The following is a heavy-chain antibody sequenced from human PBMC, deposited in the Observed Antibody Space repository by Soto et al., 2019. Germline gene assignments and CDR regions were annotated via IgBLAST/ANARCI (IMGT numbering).Heavy chain of an antibody. V-gene: IGHV1-69*02. CDR1: GGTFSSYT. CDR2: IIPILGIA. J-gene: IGHJ6*03. CDR3: ARGGGPAASHYYYYMDV. D-gene: IGHD2-2*01. Sequence: QVQLVQSGAEVKKPGSSVKVSCKASGGTFSSYTISWVRQAPGQGLEWMGRIIPILGIANYAQKFQGRVTMTADKSTSTAYMELSSLRSEDTAVYYWARGGGPAASHYYYYMDVWGKGTTVTVSS.